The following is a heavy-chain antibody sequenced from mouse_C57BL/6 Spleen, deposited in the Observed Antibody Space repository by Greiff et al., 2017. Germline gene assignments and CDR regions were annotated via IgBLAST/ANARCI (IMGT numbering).Heavy chain of an antibody. CDR2: IYPRSGNT. J-gene: IGHJ2*01. CDR1: GYTFTSYG. V-gene: IGHV1-81*01. D-gene: IGHD2-4*01. Sequence: QVQLQQSGAELARPGASVKLSCKASGYTFTSYGISWVKRRTGQGLEWIGEIYPRSGNTYYNEQFLGKATLTADKSSSTAYIELRSLTSEDAAVYICARVGDYDEVYFDYWGQGTTLTVSS. CDR3: ARVGDYDEVYFDY.